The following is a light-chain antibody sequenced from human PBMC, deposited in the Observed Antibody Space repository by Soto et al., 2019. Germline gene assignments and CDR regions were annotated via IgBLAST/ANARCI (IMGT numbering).Light chain of an antibody. CDR2: TAY. J-gene: IGKJ2*01. V-gene: IGKV1-39*01. CDR3: QQSYSAPYT. Sequence: DIQMTQSPSSLSASVGDRVTITCRASQSIRSYLNWYQQKLGKAPKVLIYTAYTLQSGVPSRFSGSGSGTDFTLTISSLQPEDFATYYCQQSYSAPYTFGQGTNLEIK. CDR1: QSIRSY.